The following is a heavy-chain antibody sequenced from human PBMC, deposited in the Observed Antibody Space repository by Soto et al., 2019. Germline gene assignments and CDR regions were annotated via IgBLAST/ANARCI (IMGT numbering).Heavy chain of an antibody. CDR3: ARYYYDSSGYGEFDY. CDR2: IWYDGSNK. J-gene: IGHJ4*02. CDR1: GFTFSSYG. V-gene: IGHV3-33*01. D-gene: IGHD3-22*01. Sequence: GGSLRLSCAASGFTFSSYGMHWVRQAPGKGLEWVAVIWYDGSNKYYADSVKGRFTISRDNSKNTLYLQMNSLRAEDTAVYYCARYYYDSSGYGEFDYWGQGTLVTVSS.